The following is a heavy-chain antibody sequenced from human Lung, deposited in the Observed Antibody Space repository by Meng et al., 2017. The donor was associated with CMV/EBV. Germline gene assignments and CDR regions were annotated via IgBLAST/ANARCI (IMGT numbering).Heavy chain of an antibody. J-gene: IGHJ4*03. CDR1: GFTFSSYA. D-gene: IGHD2-8*01. Sequence: SLKISXAASGFTFSSYAMHWVRQAPGKGLEWLAVISYDGSDKYYTDSVKGRFTISRDSSKNTLLLQMNSLRAEDTAVYYCARRNFYCTNGVCYLDYWGHGTLVTVSS. CDR2: ISYDGSDK. V-gene: IGHV3-30*04. CDR3: ARRNFYCTNGVCYLDY.